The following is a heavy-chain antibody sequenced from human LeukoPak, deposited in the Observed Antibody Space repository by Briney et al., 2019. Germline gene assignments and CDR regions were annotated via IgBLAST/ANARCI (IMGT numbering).Heavy chain of an antibody. D-gene: IGHD7-27*01. V-gene: IGHV1-69*13. CDR3: ARGLARTGEFDY. J-gene: IGHJ4*02. Sequence: SVKVSCKASGGTFSSYAISWVRQAPGQGLEWMGGIIPIFGTANYAQKFQGRVTITADESTSTAYMELSSLRSEDTAVYYCARGLARTGEFDYWGQGTLITVSS. CDR1: GGTFSSYA. CDR2: IIPIFGTA.